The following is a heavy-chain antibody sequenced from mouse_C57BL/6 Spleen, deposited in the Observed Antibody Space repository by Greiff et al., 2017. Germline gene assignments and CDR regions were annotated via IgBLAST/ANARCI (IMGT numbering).Heavy chain of an antibody. CDR2: ISDGGSYT. CDR3: AREPSTVVALHWDFGG. D-gene: IGHD1-1*01. J-gene: IGHJ1*03. Sequence: DVKLVESGGGLVKPGGSLKLSCAASGFTFSSYAMSWVRQTPEKRLEWVATISDGGSYTDYPDNVKGRFTISRDNAKNNLYLQMSHLKSEDTAMYYCAREPSTVVALHWDFGGWGTGPTVT. V-gene: IGHV5-4*01. CDR1: GFTFSSYA.